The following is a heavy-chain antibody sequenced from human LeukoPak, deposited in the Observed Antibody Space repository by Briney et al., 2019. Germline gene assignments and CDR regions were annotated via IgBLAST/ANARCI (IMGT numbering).Heavy chain of an antibody. CDR1: GYTFRTYG. J-gene: IGHJ4*02. V-gene: IGHV1-69*13. Sequence: GASVKVSCKASGYTFRTYGIIWVRQAPGQGLEWMGGIIPIFGTANYAQKFQGRVTITADESTSTAYMELSSLRSEDTAVYYCARDGVTSGSYSDYWGQGTLVTVSS. D-gene: IGHD1-26*01. CDR3: ARDGVTSGSYSDY. CDR2: IIPIFGTA.